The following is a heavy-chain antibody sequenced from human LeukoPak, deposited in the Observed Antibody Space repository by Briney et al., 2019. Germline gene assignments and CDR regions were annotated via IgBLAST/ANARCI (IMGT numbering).Heavy chain of an antibody. D-gene: IGHD2-2*02. J-gene: IGHJ4*02. CDR1: GFTFSSYW. Sequence: GGSLRLSCAASGFTFSSYWMSWVRQAPGKGLEWVANIKQDGSEKYYVDSVEGRFTISRDNAKNSLYLQMNSLRAEDTAVYYCARDLADIVVVPAAIPQTFDYWGQGTLVTVSS. CDR3: ARDLADIVVVPAAIPQTFDY. V-gene: IGHV3-7*01. CDR2: IKQDGSEK.